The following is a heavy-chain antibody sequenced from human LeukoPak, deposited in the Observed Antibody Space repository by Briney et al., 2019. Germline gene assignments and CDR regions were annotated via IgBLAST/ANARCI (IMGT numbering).Heavy chain of an antibody. Sequence: PGGSLRLSCAASGFTFSNYWMHWVRQAPGKGLVWVSRIKGDGSHTIYADSVKGRFTISRDNSKNTLYLQMNSLRAEDTAVYYCATFSDEVPAVRGSRGRWLVYWGQGTLVTVSS. CDR3: ATFSDEVPAVRGSRGRWLVY. V-gene: IGHV3-74*01. J-gene: IGHJ4*02. D-gene: IGHD2-2*01. CDR1: GFTFSNYW. CDR2: IKGDGSHT.